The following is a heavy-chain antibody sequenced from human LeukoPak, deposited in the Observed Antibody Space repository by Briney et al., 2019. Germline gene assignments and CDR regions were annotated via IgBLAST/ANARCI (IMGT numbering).Heavy chain of an antibody. Sequence: ASVKVSCEASGYTFSNYGINWVRQAPGRGLEWMGWISTYNGNTNYAQKLQDRVTMTTDTSTNIAYMELRSLRSDDTAVYYCAREYFYDSRGHDYWGQGTLVTVSS. CDR2: ISTYNGNT. CDR1: GYTFSNYG. V-gene: IGHV1-18*01. CDR3: AREYFYDSRGHDY. J-gene: IGHJ4*02. D-gene: IGHD3-22*01.